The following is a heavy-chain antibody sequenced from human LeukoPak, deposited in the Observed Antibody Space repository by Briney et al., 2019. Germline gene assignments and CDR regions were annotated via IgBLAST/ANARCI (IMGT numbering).Heavy chain of an antibody. V-gene: IGHV3-23*01. CDR2: ISGSGGST. CDR3: ARTGYSSSLIAWYFDL. Sequence: GGSLRLSCAASGFTFSSYAMSWVRQAPGKGLEWVSAISGSGGSTYYADSVKGRFTISRDNSKNTLYLQMNSLRAEDTAVYYCARTGYSSSLIAWYFDLWGRGTLVTVSS. J-gene: IGHJ2*01. CDR1: GFTFSSYA. D-gene: IGHD6-13*01.